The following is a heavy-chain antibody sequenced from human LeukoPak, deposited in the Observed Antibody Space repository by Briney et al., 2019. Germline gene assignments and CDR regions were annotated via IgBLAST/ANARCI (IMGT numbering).Heavy chain of an antibody. D-gene: IGHD3-10*01. V-gene: IGHV4-39*01. CDR2: WHHSGIT. CDR1: GASISSGIYY. CDR3: ARQYEF. J-gene: IGHJ4*02. Sequence: SETLSLTCTVSGASISSGIYYCGWVRQPPGKRLEWIGSWHHSGITDYNPSLKSRVTIVADTSKNQFSLKLASVAAADSAVYFCARQYEFWGQGTLVTVSS.